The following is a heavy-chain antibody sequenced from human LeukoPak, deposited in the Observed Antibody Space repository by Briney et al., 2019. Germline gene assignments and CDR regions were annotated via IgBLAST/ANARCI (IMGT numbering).Heavy chain of an antibody. Sequence: GGSLRLSCAASGFTFGRYAMSWVRQAPGMGLEWISTISSNADSTYYADSVKGRFTISRDNSRNTLSLQMNSLRAEDTAVYYCARGGSDYYYDSSGYYRPIDYWGQGTLVTVSS. CDR3: ARGGSDYYYDSSGYYRPIDY. D-gene: IGHD3-22*01. CDR1: GFTFGRYA. CDR2: ISSNADST. V-gene: IGHV3-23*01. J-gene: IGHJ4*02.